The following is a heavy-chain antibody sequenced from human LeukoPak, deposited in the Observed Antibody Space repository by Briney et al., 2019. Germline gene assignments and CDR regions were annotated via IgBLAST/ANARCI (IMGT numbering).Heavy chain of an antibody. CDR2: ISSDSGTI. V-gene: IGHV3-48*02. CDR1: GFIFSTYH. J-gene: IGHJ4*02. CDR3: ARRDPFDY. Sequence: GSLRLSCAASGFIFSTYHMNWVRQAPGKGLEWISFISSDSGTIYYADSVKGRFTISRGNAENSLYLQMNSLRDEDTAVYYCARRDPFDYWGQGTMVTVSS.